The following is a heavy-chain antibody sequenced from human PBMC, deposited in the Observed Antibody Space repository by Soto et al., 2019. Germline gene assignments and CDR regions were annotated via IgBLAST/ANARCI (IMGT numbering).Heavy chain of an antibody. CDR2: ISSGGSDV. CDR3: ARGRDNPTDY. CDR1: GFTFSSDT. Sequence: GGSLRLSCAASGFTFSSDTIHWVRQAPGKGLEWVSSISSGGSDVYYADSVKGRFTISRDNAKNSLYLQMNSLRAEDTAVYYCARGRDNPTDYWGQGTLVTSPQ. J-gene: IGHJ4*02. D-gene: IGHD1-1*01. V-gene: IGHV3-21*01.